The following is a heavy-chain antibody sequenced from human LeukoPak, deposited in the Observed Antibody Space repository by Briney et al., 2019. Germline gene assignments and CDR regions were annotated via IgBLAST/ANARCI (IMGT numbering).Heavy chain of an antibody. CDR2: ISRGGGTT. V-gene: IGHV3-23*01. D-gene: IGHD6-13*01. CDR3: AKDTESDSSSWYEKYYYYYGMDV. CDR1: GFTFSNYA. J-gene: IGHJ6*02. Sequence: PGGSLRLSCAAPGFTFSNYAMNWVRQAPGKGLEWVSTISRGGGTTYYADSVKGRFTISRDHSKNTLYLQMNSLRADDTAVYYCAKDTESDSSSWYEKYYYYYGMDVWGQGTTVTVSS.